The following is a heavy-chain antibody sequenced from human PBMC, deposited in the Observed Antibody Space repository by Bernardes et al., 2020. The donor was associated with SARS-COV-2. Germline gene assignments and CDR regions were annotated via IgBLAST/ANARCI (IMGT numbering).Heavy chain of an antibody. V-gene: IGHV1-18*01. CDR2: SSGYNDDT. CDR1: GYTLSSYG. Sequence: ASVKVSCKASGYTLSSYGITWVRQTPGQGLEWMGWSSGYNDDTNYAQKFQGRVTMTTDTSTNTAYMELRSLTSDDTAVYYCARYLWFGELTDAFDVWGQGTMVSVSS. J-gene: IGHJ3*01. CDR3: ARYLWFGELTDAFDV. D-gene: IGHD3-10*01.